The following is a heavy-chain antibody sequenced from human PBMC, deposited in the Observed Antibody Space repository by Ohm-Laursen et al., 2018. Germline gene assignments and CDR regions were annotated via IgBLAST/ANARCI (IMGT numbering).Heavy chain of an antibody. V-gene: IGHV1-2*02. CDR2: INPNSGGT. D-gene: IGHD3-3*01. Sequence: SVKVSCKASGYTFTGYYMHWVRQAPGQGLEWMGWINPNSGGTNYAQKFQGRVTMTRDTSISTAYMELSRLRSDDTAVYYCARDVEDYYYGMDVWGQGTTVTVSS. CDR3: ARDVEDYYYGMDV. J-gene: IGHJ6*02. CDR1: GYTFTGYY.